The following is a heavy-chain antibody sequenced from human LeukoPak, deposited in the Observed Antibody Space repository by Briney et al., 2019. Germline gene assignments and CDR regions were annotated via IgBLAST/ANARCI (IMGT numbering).Heavy chain of an antibody. Sequence: QSGGSLRLPCAASGFIFSSRSMSWVRQAPGKGLEWVASINQGGNDKRHADSVKGRFTISRDNAKNSLSLQLSSPRAEDTAVYYCATLKDSVTTFDNWGQGTLVTVSS. D-gene: IGHD4-17*01. CDR2: INQGGNDK. J-gene: IGHJ4*02. CDR3: ATLKDSVTTFDN. CDR1: GFIFSSRS. V-gene: IGHV3-7*01.